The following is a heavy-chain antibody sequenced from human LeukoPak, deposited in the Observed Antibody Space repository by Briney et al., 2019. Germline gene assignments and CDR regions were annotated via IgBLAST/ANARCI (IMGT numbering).Heavy chain of an antibody. V-gene: IGHV5-51*01. CDR3: AILPSGYCSSISCNGGTI. Sequence: GESLKISCKGSGYSFISYWIGWVRQMPGKGLEWMGIIYPGDSDTRYSPSFQGQVTISADKSISTAYLQWSSLKASDTAMYYCAILPSGYCSSISCNGGTIWGQGTMVTVSS. D-gene: IGHD2-2*01. CDR2: IYPGDSDT. CDR1: GYSFISYW. J-gene: IGHJ3*02.